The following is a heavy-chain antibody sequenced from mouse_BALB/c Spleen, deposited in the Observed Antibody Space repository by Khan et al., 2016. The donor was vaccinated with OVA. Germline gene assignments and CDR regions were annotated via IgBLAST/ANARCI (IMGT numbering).Heavy chain of an antibody. Sequence: QVQLQQSEAELAKPGASVKMSCKASGYTFTNYWMHWVKQRPGQGLEWIGYIDPTTGYTEYNQKFKDKATLTAAKSSSTAYMQLSSLTSEDSAVYYCTSHGSTYTWFGDWGQGTLVTVSA. V-gene: IGHV1-7*01. CDR1: GYTFTNYW. CDR2: IDPTTGYT. D-gene: IGHD1-1*01. J-gene: IGHJ3*01. CDR3: TSHGSTYTWFGD.